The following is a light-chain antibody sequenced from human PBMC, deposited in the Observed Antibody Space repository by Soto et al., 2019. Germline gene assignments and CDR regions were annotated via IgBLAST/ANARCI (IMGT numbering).Light chain of an antibody. J-gene: IGLJ2*01. Sequence: QSVLTQPPSASGTPGQRVTISCSGSSSNIGSKTVSWYQQLPGTAPKLLMYMNSQRPSGVPDRFSGSKSGTSASLAISGLQSEDEADYYCCSYAGSYTFRVVFGGGTKLTVL. CDR2: MNS. V-gene: IGLV1-44*01. CDR3: CSYAGSYTFRVV. CDR1: SSNIGSKT.